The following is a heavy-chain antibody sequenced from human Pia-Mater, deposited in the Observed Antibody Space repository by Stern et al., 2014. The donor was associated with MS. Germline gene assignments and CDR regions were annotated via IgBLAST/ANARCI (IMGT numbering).Heavy chain of an antibody. CDR2: ISFDGNKK. J-gene: IGHJ4*02. Sequence: QVQLVQSGGGVVQPGTSLRLSCAASGFTFSTYPIHWVRQAPGKGLEWVAGISFDGNKKYFADSVKGRFTISRDNSKNTMYLQMNSLRDEDTAIYYCARGYSSGWLFLLDYWGQGTLVIVSS. V-gene: IGHV3-30-3*01. D-gene: IGHD6-19*01. CDR1: GFTFSTYP. CDR3: ARGYSSGWLFLLDY.